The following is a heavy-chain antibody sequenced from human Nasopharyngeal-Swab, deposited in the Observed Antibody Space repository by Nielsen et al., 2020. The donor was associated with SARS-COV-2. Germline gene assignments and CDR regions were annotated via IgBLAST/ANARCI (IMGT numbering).Heavy chain of an antibody. CDR3: ARDGLDYDFWSAYFMDV. J-gene: IGHJ6*02. Sequence: GGSLRLSCAASGFTFNNYNFNWVRQAPGKGLEWVSSISSSSSYIYYADSVKGRFTISRDNAKNSFYLQMNSLRAEDTAVYYCARDGLDYDFWSAYFMDVWGQGTTVTVSS. CDR1: GFTFNNYN. CDR2: ISSSSSYI. V-gene: IGHV3-21*01. D-gene: IGHD3-3*01.